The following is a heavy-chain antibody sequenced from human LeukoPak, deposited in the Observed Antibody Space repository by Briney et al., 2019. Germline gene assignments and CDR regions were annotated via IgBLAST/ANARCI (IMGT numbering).Heavy chain of an antibody. CDR3: ARDHWRVSGSGSSDY. D-gene: IGHD3-10*01. J-gene: IGHJ4*02. CDR2: FDPEDGET. CDR1: GYTLTELS. Sequence: ASVKVSCKVSGYTLTELSMHWVRQAPGKGLEWMGGFDPEDGETIYAQKFQGRVTMTEDTSTDTAYMELSSLRSEDTAVYYCARDHWRVSGSGSSDYWGQGTLVTVSS. V-gene: IGHV1-24*01.